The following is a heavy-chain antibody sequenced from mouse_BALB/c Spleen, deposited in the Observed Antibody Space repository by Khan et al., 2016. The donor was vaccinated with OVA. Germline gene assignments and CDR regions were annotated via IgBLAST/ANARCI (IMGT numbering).Heavy chain of an antibody. V-gene: IGHV3-2*02. CDR2: ISYSGST. D-gene: IGHD4-1*01. CDR1: GYSITSDYA. J-gene: IGHJ3*01. Sequence: EVQLQESGPGLVKPSQSLSLTCSVAGYSITSDYAWNWIRQFPGNKLEWMGYISYSGSTSYNPSIKSRTSFTRDTSKNQFFLQLNSVTTEDTATYYCARLGPGFTYWGQGTLVTVSA. CDR3: ARLGPGFTY.